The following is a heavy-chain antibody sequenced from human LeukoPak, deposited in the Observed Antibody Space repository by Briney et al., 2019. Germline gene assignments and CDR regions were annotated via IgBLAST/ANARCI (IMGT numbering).Heavy chain of an antibody. J-gene: IGHJ4*02. V-gene: IGHV4-39*07. CDR3: ARSGVLYGSGSYYNPPFDY. D-gene: IGHD3-10*01. CDR2: IYYSGST. CDR1: GGSISSSSYY. Sequence: SETLSLTCTVSGGSISSSSYYCGWIRQPPGKGLEWIGSIYYSGSTYYNPSLKSRVTISVDTSKNQFSLKLSSVTAADTAVYYCARSGVLYGSGSYYNPPFDYWGQGTLVTVSS.